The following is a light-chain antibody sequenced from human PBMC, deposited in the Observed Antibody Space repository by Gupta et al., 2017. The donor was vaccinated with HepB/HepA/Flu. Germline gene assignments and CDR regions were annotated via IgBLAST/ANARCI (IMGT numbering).Light chain of an antibody. V-gene: IGKV3-11*01. J-gene: IGKJ5*01. CDR1: QYVDIY. CDR2: DTS. CDR3: QQRRSWPIT. Sequence: EIVLTQSPATLSLSPGERGTLSCKASQYVDIYLAWYQQIPGQPPILLIYDTSNRATGTPARFSGSGSGTDFTLTIASLEPEDFAIYYCQQRRSWPITFGQGTRLEIK.